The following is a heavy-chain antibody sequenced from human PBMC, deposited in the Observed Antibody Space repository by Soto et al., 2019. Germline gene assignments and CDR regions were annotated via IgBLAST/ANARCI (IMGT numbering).Heavy chain of an antibody. V-gene: IGHV1-69*01. CDR2: IIPIFGTA. J-gene: IGHJ6*02. CDR1: GGTFSSYA. D-gene: IGHD3-10*01. CDR3: ARGVVRGVIITVNGMDV. Sequence: QVQLVQSGAEVKKPGSSVKVSCKASGGTFSSYAISWVRQAPGQGLEWMGGIIPIFGTANYAQKFQGRVTITADESKSTAYMELSSLRSEDTAVYYCARGVVRGVIITVNGMDVWGQGTTVTVSS.